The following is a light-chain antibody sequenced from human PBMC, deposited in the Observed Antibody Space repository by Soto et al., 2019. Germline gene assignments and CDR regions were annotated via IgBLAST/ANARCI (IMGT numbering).Light chain of an antibody. Sequence: DVVMTQTPLSLSVAPGQPASISCKSSQSLLHITGETFLFWYLQKTGQSPQLLIYEVSNRVAGEPDRLRRSESGTDCTLEISQVETDDCGIYYCMQSRQLPRTFGQGTRLGIE. V-gene: IGKV2D-29*02. J-gene: IGKJ5*01. CDR3: MQSRQLPRT. CDR2: EVS. CDR1: QSLLHITGETF.